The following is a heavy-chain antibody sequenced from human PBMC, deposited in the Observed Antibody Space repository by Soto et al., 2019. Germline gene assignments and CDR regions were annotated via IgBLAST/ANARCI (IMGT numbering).Heavy chain of an antibody. Sequence: QVQLQESGPGLVKPSETLSLTCSVSGGSIGSYYWSWIRQPPGKGLEWIGYIYYSGITNYNPSLKSRVTISVETYKNQFSLKLSSVTAADTDVYYCARGGWRQIDYWGQGTLVTVSS. D-gene: IGHD3-3*01. J-gene: IGHJ4*02. V-gene: IGHV4-59*08. CDR1: GGSIGSYY. CDR2: IYYSGIT. CDR3: ARGGWRQIDY.